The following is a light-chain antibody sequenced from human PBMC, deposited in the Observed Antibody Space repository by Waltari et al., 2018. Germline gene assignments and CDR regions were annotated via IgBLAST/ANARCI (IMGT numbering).Light chain of an antibody. CDR3: QQRSDWLLT. CDR1: QCVSSY. Sequence: EIVLTQSPATLSLSPGERATLSCRAIQCVSSYLAWYQQKSGQAPRLPIYDASNRATGIPARFSGGGSGTDFTLTISSLEPEDFAVYYCQQRSDWLLTFGGGTKVEIK. V-gene: IGKV3-11*01. J-gene: IGKJ4*01. CDR2: DAS.